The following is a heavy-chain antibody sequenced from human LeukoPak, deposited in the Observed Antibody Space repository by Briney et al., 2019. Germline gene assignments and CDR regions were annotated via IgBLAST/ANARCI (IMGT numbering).Heavy chain of an antibody. D-gene: IGHD5-18*01. CDR1: GGSISSYY. Sequence: SETLSLTCAVSGGSISSYYWSWIRQPPGKGLEWIGYIYYSGTTNYNPSLKSRVTISVDTSKNQFSLKLSTVPAADTAMSFFARGGGRYSYVYDYCGQGTLVTVSS. CDR3: ARGGGRYSYVYDY. V-gene: IGHV4-59*01. J-gene: IGHJ4*02. CDR2: IYYSGTT.